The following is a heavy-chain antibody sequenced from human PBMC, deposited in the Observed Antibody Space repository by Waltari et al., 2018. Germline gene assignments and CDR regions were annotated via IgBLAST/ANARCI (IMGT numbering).Heavy chain of an antibody. D-gene: IGHD5-12*01. Sequence: QVQLQESGPGLVKPSQTLSLTCTVSGGSISSGSYYWSWIRQPAGKGLEWIGRIYTSGSTNYNPSLKRRVTISVDTSKNQFSLKLSSVTAADTAVYYCARERSGYEDWGQGTLVIVSS. CDR1: GGSISSGSYY. CDR2: IYTSGST. V-gene: IGHV4-61*02. CDR3: ARERSGYED. J-gene: IGHJ4*02.